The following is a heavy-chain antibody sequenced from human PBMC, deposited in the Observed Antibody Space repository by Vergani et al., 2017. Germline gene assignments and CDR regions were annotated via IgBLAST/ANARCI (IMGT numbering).Heavy chain of an antibody. D-gene: IGHD4-17*01. CDR2: IKFPPGEI. V-gene: IGHV3-21*06. Sequence: EAYLVQSGGGLVTPGGSLRLSCAASGFNFPSFTMNWVRQAPGRGLEWISSIKFPPGEIFYADSVKGRFTISRDNVKNVSFLQMENLRAADTGVYFCARDITASVKSPPHPDWFDPWGQGSLVTVSS. CDR1: GFNFPSFT. J-gene: IGHJ5*02. CDR3: ARDITASVKSPPHPDWFDP.